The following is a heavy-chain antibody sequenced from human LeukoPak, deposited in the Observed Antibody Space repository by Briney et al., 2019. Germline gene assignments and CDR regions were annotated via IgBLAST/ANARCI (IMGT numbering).Heavy chain of an antibody. J-gene: IGHJ4*02. D-gene: IGHD3-10*01. V-gene: IGHV4-59*01. CDR2: ISYSGST. CDR1: GGSISSYY. CDR3: AREYFYGSGSYYNGY. Sequence: SETLSLTCTVSGGSISSYYWNWIRQSPTKGLEWIGYISYSGSTNYNPSLKSRVTISPDTSKNQFSLKVRSVTAADTAVYYCAREYFYGSGSYYNGYWGQGALVTVSS.